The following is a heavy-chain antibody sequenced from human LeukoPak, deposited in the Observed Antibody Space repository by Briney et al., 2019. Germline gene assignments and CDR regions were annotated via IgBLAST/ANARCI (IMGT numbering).Heavy chain of an antibody. Sequence: GGSLRLSCTASGFTFGDYAMSWIRQAPGKGLEWVAVTSSDLNVKLYADSVKGRFTISRDNSRSTLYLQMNSLRPEDTAIYYCAREGYYGSGSPPSLYFDYWGQGTLVTVSS. J-gene: IGHJ4*02. V-gene: IGHV3-30-3*01. D-gene: IGHD3-10*01. CDR3: AREGYYGSGSPPSLYFDY. CDR2: TSSDLNVK. CDR1: GFTFGDYA.